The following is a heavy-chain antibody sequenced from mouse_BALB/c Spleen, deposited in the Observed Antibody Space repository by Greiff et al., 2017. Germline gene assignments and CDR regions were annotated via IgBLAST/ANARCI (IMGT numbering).Heavy chain of an antibody. J-gene: IGHJ4*01. D-gene: IGHD2-1*01. CDR1: GYAFTNYL. Sequence: QVQLKQSGAELVRPGTSVKVSCKASGYAFTNYLIEWVKQRPGQGLEWIGVINPGSGGTNYNEKFKGKATLTADKSSSTAYMQLSSLTSDDSAVYFCARSAFYYGAMDYWGQGTSVTVSS. CDR3: ARSAFYYGAMDY. V-gene: IGHV1-54*03. CDR2: INPGSGGT.